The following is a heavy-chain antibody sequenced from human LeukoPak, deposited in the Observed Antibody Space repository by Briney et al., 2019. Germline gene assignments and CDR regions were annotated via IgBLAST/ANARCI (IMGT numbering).Heavy chain of an antibody. Sequence: GALVKVSCKASGGTFSSYAISWVRQAPGQGLEWMGGIIPIFGTANYAQKFQGRVTITADESTSTAYMELSSLRSEDTAVYYCAGGIELGYCSGGSCYQNDYWGQGTLDTVSS. CDR2: IIPIFGTA. CDR1: GGTFSSYA. J-gene: IGHJ4*02. V-gene: IGHV1-69*13. D-gene: IGHD2-15*01. CDR3: AGGIELGYCSGGSCYQNDY.